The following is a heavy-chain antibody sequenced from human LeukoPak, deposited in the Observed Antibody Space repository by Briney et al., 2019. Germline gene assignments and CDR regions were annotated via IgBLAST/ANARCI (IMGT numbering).Heavy chain of an antibody. CDR1: GGSFSGYY. J-gene: IGHJ4*02. CDR3: ARARTSTNFFDY. V-gene: IGHV4-34*01. Sequence: PSETLSLTCAVYGGSFSGYYWNWIRQPPGKGLEWIGEINYRGSTSYNPSLKSRVTISVDTSKNQFSLKLSSVTAADTAMYYCARARTSTNFFDYWGQGTLVTVSS. D-gene: IGHD1-14*01. CDR2: INYRGST.